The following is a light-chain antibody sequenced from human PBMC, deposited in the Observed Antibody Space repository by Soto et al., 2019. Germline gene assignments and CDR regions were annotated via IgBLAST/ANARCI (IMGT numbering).Light chain of an antibody. V-gene: IGKV1-33*01. CDR2: AAS. CDR1: QDIDNY. CDR3: QQYDNRPTMT. Sequence: IQLTQSPSSLSASVGESVTITCRASQDIDNYLNWYQHRPVEAPTLLIYAASYLETGVPARFSGSGSGTDFSFTITSLQPEDSATYYCQQYDNRPTMTFGQGTRLDI. J-gene: IGKJ5*01.